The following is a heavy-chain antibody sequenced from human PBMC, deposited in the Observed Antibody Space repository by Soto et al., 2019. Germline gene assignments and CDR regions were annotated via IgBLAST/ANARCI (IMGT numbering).Heavy chain of an antibody. J-gene: IGHJ4*02. CDR2: ISSSSSYT. CDR1: GFTFSDYY. Sequence: GGSLRLSCAASGFTFSDYYMSWIRQAPGKGLEWVSYISSSSSYTNYADSVKGRFTISRDNAKNSLYLQMNSLRAEDTAVYYCARAAYSSGWHFDYWGQGTLVTVSS. CDR3: ARAAYSSGWHFDY. D-gene: IGHD6-19*01. V-gene: IGHV3-11*03.